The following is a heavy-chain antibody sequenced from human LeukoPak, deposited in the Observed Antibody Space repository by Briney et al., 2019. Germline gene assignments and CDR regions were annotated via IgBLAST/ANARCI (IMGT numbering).Heavy chain of an antibody. CDR1: GGSISSYY. Sequence: PSETLSLTCTVSGGSISSYYWSWIRQPAGKGMEWIGRIYTSGSTNYNPSLKSRVTMSVDTSKNQFSLKLSSVTAADTAVYYCARDVVGSRYRHYAFDIWGQGTMVTVSS. CDR3: ARDVVGSRYRHYAFDI. V-gene: IGHV4-4*07. J-gene: IGHJ3*02. CDR2: IYTSGST. D-gene: IGHD3-22*01.